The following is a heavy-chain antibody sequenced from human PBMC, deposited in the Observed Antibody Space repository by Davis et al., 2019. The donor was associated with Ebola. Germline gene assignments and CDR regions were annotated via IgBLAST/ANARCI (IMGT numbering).Heavy chain of an antibody. J-gene: IGHJ6*02. CDR2: ISSSSSYT. D-gene: IGHD6-13*01. Sequence: GESLKISCAASGFTFSDYYMSWIRQAPGKGLEWVSYISSSSSYTNYADSVKGRFTISRDNAKNSLYLQMNSLRAEDTAVYYCARVLRSHSSSWYMGYYYYGMDVWGQGTTVTVSS. CDR3: ARVLRSHSSSWYMGYYYYGMDV. V-gene: IGHV3-11*06. CDR1: GFTFSDYY.